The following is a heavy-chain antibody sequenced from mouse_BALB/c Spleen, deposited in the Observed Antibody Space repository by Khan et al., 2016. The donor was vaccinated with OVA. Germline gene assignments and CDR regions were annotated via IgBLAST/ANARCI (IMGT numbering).Heavy chain of an antibody. CDR1: GFTFSNYA. V-gene: IGHV5-6-5*01. J-gene: IGHJ3*01. Sequence: EVQLLESGGGLVKPGGSLKLSCAASGFTFSNYAMSWVRQTPEKRLEWVASISSGGSTYYPDSVKGRFTISRDNARNILYLQISSLRSEDTAIYYCARDYWFAYWGQGTLVTVSA. CDR3: ARDYWFAY. CDR2: ISSGGST.